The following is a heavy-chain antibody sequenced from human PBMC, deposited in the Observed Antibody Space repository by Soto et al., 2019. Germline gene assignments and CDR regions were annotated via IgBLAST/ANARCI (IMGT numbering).Heavy chain of an antibody. CDR2: IYYSGST. Sequence: SETLSLTCTVSGGSISSGGYYWSWIRQHPGKGLEWIGYIYYSGSTYYNPSLKSRVTISVDTSKNQFSLKLSSVTAADTAVYYCARYCSGGSCYLDPWGQGTLVTVSS. CDR3: ARYCSGGSCYLDP. CDR1: GGSISSGGYY. V-gene: IGHV4-31*02. J-gene: IGHJ5*02. D-gene: IGHD2-15*01.